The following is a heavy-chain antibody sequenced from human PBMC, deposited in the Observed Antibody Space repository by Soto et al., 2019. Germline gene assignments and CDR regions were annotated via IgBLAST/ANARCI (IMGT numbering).Heavy chain of an antibody. Sequence: SVKVSCKSSGTPFDTFTFSWVRQAPGQGLEWMGGFVPMFGSASIAQRFQGRVRITADASTGTGYMELSDLRSEDSAIYYCAREDDTTGHYSWFDPWGPGTLVTVSS. CDR1: GTPFDTFT. D-gene: IGHD3-9*01. CDR2: FVPMFGSA. J-gene: IGHJ5*02. V-gene: IGHV1-69*13. CDR3: AREDDTTGHYSWFDP.